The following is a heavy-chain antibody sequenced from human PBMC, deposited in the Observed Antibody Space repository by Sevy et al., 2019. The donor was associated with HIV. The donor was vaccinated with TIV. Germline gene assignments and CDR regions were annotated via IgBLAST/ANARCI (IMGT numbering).Heavy chain of an antibody. J-gene: IGHJ5*02. Sequence: GGSLRLSCAASGFTFSSYWMHWVRPAPGKGLVWVSRISPDGSITNYADSVRGPLTVSKDNAKNTLYLQMNTLIAADTAVYYCTRVPCGSWFDPWGQGTLVTVSS. CDR1: GFTFSSYW. D-gene: IGHD6-25*01. CDR2: ISPDGSIT. V-gene: IGHV3-74*01. CDR3: TRVPCGSWFDP.